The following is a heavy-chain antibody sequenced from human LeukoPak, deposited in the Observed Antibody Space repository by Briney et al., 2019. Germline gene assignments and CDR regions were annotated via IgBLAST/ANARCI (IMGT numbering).Heavy chain of an antibody. CDR2: IYYSGST. Sequence: PSETLSLTCTVSGGSISSYYWSWIRQPPGKGLEWIGYIYYSGSTNYNPSLKSRVTISVDTSKNQFSLKLSSVTAADTAVYYCARYSSGWYGGHFDYWGQGTLVTVSS. CDR3: ARYSSGWYGGHFDY. CDR1: GGSISSYY. D-gene: IGHD6-19*01. V-gene: IGHV4-59*08. J-gene: IGHJ4*02.